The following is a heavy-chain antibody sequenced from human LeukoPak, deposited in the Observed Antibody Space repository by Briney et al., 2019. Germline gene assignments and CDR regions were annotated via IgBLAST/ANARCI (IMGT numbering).Heavy chain of an antibody. CDR1: GFTFSSYS. CDR3: ARDYTGMAKFDY. J-gene: IGHJ4*02. CDR2: ISSSSNYT. V-gene: IGHV3-21*01. Sequence: PGGSLRLSCAASGFTFSSYSMDWVRQAPGKGLEWVSSISSSSNYTYYEDSLKGRFTISRDNAKNSLYLQMNSLRAEDTAVYYCARDYTGMAKFDYWGQGTLVTVSS. D-gene: IGHD5-24*01.